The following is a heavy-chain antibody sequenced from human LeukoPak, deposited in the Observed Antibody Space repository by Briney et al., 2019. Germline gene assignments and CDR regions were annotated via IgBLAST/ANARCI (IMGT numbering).Heavy chain of an antibody. D-gene: IGHD2-15*01. CDR1: GYSFTGHY. J-gene: IGHJ5*02. V-gene: IGHV1-2*02. CDR2: INPKSGGT. CDR3: ARGYCSGGSCYWFDP. Sequence: ASVKVSCKASGYSFTGHYMHWVRQAPGQGLEWMGWINPKSGGTNYAQKFQGRVTMTRDTSISTAYMDMSSLRSDDTAVYYCARGYCSGGSCYWFDPWGQGTLVTVSS.